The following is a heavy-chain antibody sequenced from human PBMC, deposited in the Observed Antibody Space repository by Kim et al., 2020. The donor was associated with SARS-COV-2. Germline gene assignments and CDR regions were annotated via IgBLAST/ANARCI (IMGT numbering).Heavy chain of an antibody. Sequence: SETLSLTCAVSGGSISSSNWWSWVRQPPGKGLEWIGEIYHSGSTNYNPSLKSRVTISVDKSKNQFSLKLSSVTAADTAVYYCARVSYYYGSGYYFDYWGQGTLVTVSS. CDR3: ARVSYYYGSGYYFDY. D-gene: IGHD3-10*01. CDR2: IYHSGST. J-gene: IGHJ4*02. CDR1: GGSISSSNW. V-gene: IGHV4-4*02.